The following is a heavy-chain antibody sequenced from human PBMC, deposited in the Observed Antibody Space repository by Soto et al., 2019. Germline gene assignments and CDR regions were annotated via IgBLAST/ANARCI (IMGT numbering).Heavy chain of an antibody. CDR3: ARPGATSNNFDY. V-gene: IGHV3-33*01. Sequence: QVQLVESGGGVVQPGRSLRLSCAASGFTFSSYGMHWVRQAPGKGLEWVAVIWYDGSNKYYADSVKGRFTISRDNSKNTLYLQMNSLRAEDTAVYCCARPGATSNNFDYWGQGTLVTVSS. CDR1: GFTFSSYG. CDR2: IWYDGSNK. D-gene: IGHD5-12*01. J-gene: IGHJ4*02.